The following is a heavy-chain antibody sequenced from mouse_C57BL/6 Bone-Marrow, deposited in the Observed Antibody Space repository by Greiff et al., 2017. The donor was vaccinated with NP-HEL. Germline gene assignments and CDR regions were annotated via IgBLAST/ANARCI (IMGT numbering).Heavy chain of an antibody. J-gene: IGHJ2*01. CDR3: ASHYGSPDY. Sequence: QVQLKESGAELARPGASVKLSCKASGYTFTSYGISWVKQRTGQGLEWIGEIYPRSGNTYYNEKFKGKATLTADKSSSTAYMELRSLTSEDSAVYFCASHYGSPDYWGQGTTLTVSS. CDR1: GYTFTSYG. CDR2: IYPRSGNT. D-gene: IGHD1-1*01. V-gene: IGHV1-81*01.